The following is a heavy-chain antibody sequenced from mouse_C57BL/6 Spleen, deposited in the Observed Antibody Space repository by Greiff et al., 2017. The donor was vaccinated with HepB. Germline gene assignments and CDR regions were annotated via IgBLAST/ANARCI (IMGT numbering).Heavy chain of an antibody. V-gene: IGHV1-53*01. CDR1: GYTFTSYW. Sequence: QVQLQQSGTELVKPGASVKLSCKASGYTFTSYWMHWVKQRPGQGLEWIGNINPSNGGTNYNEKFKSKATLTVDKSSSTAYMQLSSLTSEDSAVYDCAREGSRAYYSNYEDYWGQGTTLTVSS. D-gene: IGHD2-5*01. CDR3: AREGSRAYYSNYEDY. J-gene: IGHJ2*01. CDR2: INPSNGGT.